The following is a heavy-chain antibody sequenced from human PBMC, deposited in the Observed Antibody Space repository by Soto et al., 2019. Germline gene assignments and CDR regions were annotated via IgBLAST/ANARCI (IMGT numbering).Heavy chain of an antibody. CDR2: ISYDGSNK. CDR3: ARGMYYYDSSGYYHY. V-gene: IGHV3-30-3*01. Sequence: LRLSCAASGFTFSSYAMHWVRQAPGKGLEWVAVISYDGSNKYYADSVKGRFTISRDNSKNTLYLQMNSLRAEDTAVYYFARGMYYYDSSGYYHYWGQGTLVTVSS. J-gene: IGHJ4*02. D-gene: IGHD3-22*01. CDR1: GFTFSSYA.